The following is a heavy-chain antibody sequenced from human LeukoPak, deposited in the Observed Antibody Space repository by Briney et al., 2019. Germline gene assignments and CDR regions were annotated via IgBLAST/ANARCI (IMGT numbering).Heavy chain of an antibody. CDR1: GGTFSSYA. J-gene: IGHJ6*02. CDR2: IIPTLGIA. CDR3: ARLTLGYCSSTSCYESNYGMDV. D-gene: IGHD2-2*01. V-gene: IGHV1-69*04. Sequence: SVKVSCKASGGTFSSYAISWVRQAPGHRLKWMGRIIPTLGIANYAQKFQGIVTITADKSTSTAYMELSSLRSEDTAVYYCARLTLGYCSSTSCYESNYGMDVWGQGTTVTVSS.